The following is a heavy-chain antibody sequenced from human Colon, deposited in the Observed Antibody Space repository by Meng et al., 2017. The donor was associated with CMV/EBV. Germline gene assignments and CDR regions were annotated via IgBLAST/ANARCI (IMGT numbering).Heavy chain of an antibody. Sequence: SETLSLTCAVSGHSLSRTYYCAWVRQTPGKGLEWVGSINHGGSTLASPSLKSRPTLSVDTSKNQFSLALNFVTAADTAVYYGARALRRGRGAYFDLWGHGTLVTVSS. D-gene: IGHD3-16*01. J-gene: IGHJ4*01. CDR2: INHGGST. CDR3: ARALRRGRGAYFDL. V-gene: IGHV4-38-2*01. CDR1: GHSLSRTYY.